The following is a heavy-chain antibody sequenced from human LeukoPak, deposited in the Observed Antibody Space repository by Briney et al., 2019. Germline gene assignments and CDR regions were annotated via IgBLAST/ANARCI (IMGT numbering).Heavy chain of an antibody. V-gene: IGHV4-4*07. Sequence: SETLSLTCTVSGGSISSYYWSWIRQPAGKGLEWIGRIYTSGSTNYNPSLKSRVTMSVDTSKNQFSLKLSSVTAADTAVYYCARGREGIAGYCSGGSCPDAFDIWGQGTMVTVSS. CDR3: ARGREGIAGYCSGGSCPDAFDI. CDR2: IYTSGST. D-gene: IGHD2-15*01. CDR1: GGSISSYY. J-gene: IGHJ3*02.